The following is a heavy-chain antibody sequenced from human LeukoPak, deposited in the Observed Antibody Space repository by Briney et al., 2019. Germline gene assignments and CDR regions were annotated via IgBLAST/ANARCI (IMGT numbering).Heavy chain of an antibody. D-gene: IGHD3-9*01. CDR1: GFTFSSYG. CDR3: AKVVVGGILTGYVYYYGMDV. J-gene: IGHJ6*02. Sequence: GRSLGLSCAASGFTFSSYGMHWVRQAPGKGLEWVAVISYDGSNKYYADSVKGRFTISRDNSKNTLYLQMNSLRAEDTAVYYCAKVVVGGILTGYVYYYGMDVWGQGTTVTVSS. V-gene: IGHV3-30*18. CDR2: ISYDGSNK.